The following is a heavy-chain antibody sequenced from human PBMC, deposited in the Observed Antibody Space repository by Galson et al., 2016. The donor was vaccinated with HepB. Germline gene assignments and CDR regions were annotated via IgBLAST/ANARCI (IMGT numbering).Heavy chain of an antibody. D-gene: IGHD1-26*01. V-gene: IGHV3-15*07. CDR1: GITFSDAW. CDR3: TTINPDILGSTRALDS. CDR2: IKSKSYGGTT. J-gene: IGHJ4*02. Sequence: SLRLSCAASGITFSDAWMNWARQAPGKGLEWVGRIKSKSYGGTTDYAAPVQGRFTISRDDSKSTLYLQMNSLKIEDTGVFYSTTINPDILGSTRALDSWGRGALVTVSS.